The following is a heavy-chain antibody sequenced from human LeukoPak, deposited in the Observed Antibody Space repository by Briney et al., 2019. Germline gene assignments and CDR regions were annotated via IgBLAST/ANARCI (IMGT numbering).Heavy chain of an antibody. V-gene: IGHV4-4*09. CDR3: ARRMRLSTSPDRYCLDY. J-gene: IGHJ4*02. Sequence: SETLSCNCTVSAYSISSYYWSWIRHPQGLGLEWIGYIYTSGGTNYIPSLKGRATISITTSNNQFSLRLSSVTAAHSAVYYCARRMRLSTSPDRYCLDYWGQASLVTVSS. CDR2: IYTSGGT. D-gene: IGHD6-6*01. CDR1: AYSISSYY.